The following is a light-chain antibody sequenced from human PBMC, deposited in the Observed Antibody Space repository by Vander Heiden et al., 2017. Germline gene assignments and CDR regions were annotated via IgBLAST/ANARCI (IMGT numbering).Light chain of an antibody. CDR2: KAS. CDR3: QQYNSDSSVYT. CDR1: QSISSW. V-gene: IGKV1-5*03. Sequence: DIQMTQSPSTLSASVGDRVTITCRASQSISSWLAWYQQKPGKAPKLLIYKASSLESGVPSRFSGSGSGTEFTLTISSLQPDDFATYYCQQYNSDSSVYTFGQGTKLEIK. J-gene: IGKJ2*01.